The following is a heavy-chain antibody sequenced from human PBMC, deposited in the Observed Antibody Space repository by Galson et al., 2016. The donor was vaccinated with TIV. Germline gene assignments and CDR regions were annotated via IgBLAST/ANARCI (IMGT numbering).Heavy chain of an antibody. Sequence: SLRLSCAASGFPFSSYTMHWVRQAPGKGLEWVAIKSYDGGNEYYADSVKGRFTISRDNSKNTLYLQMDSLRIEDTALYYCARDGHDFWSGGANTLDYWGQGILVTVSS. CDR3: ARDGHDFWSGGANTLDY. D-gene: IGHD3-3*01. CDR2: KSYDGGNE. CDR1: GFPFSSYT. V-gene: IGHV3-30*04. J-gene: IGHJ4*02.